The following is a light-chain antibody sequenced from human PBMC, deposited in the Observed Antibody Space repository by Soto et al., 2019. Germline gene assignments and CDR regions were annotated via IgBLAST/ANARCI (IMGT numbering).Light chain of an antibody. Sequence: EIGLTHSPATLSLSPGETDTLSCRASQSVSSSLACYQQKPGQTPRLLLYDASNRATGIPARFSGSGSGTDLTLTVSSLEPEDCAGYYCQQRSSWPLMFGGGTKVEI. V-gene: IGKV3-11*01. CDR2: DAS. CDR3: QQRSSWPLM. CDR1: QSVSSS. J-gene: IGKJ4*02.